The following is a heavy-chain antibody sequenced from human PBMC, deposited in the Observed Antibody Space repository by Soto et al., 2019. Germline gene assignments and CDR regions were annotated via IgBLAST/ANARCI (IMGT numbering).Heavy chain of an antibody. CDR2: IIPIFGTA. Sequence: ASVKVSCKASGGTFSSYAISWVRQAPGQGLEWMGGIIPIFGTANYAHKFQGRVTITADESTSTAYMELSSLRSEDTAVYYCARVGAMVTSGWFDPWGQGTLVTVSS. CDR3: ARVGAMVTSGWFDP. J-gene: IGHJ5*02. CDR1: GGTFSSYA. V-gene: IGHV1-69*13. D-gene: IGHD5-18*01.